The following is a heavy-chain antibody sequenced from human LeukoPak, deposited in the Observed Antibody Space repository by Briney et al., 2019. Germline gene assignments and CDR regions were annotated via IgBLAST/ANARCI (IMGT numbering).Heavy chain of an antibody. V-gene: IGHV3-43*02. D-gene: IGHD3-10*01. J-gene: IGHJ3*02. CDR1: GFTFDDYA. CDR3: AKDLSSVFDALNI. CDR2: ISGDGATT. Sequence: GGFLRLSCAASGFTFDDYAMHWVRQAPGKGLEWVSLISGDGATTYYAASVKGRFTISRDNKKNVLYLQMNNLETEDTALFYCAKDLSSVFDALNIWGQGTLVTVSS.